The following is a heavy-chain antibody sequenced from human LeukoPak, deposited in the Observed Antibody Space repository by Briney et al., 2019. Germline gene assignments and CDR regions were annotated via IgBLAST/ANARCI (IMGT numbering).Heavy chain of an antibody. CDR3: ARDYDISGYGEDY. CDR1: GGSISSGGYS. CDR2: IYHSGST. D-gene: IGHD3-22*01. J-gene: IGHJ4*02. Sequence: SETLSLTCTVCGGSISSGGYSWSWIRQPPGKGLQWIGYIYHSGSTYYNPSLKSRVTISVDTSKNQLSLKLSSVTAADTAVYYCARDYDISGYGEDYWGQGTLVTVSS. V-gene: IGHV4-30-2*05.